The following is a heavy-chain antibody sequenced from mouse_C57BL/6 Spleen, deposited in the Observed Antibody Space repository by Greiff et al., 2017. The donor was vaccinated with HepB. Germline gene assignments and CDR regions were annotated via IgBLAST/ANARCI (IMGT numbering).Heavy chain of an antibody. J-gene: IGHJ2*01. V-gene: IGHV5-6*01. CDR1: GFTFSSYG. CDR2: ISSGGSYT. Sequence: EVQLQQSGGDLVKPGGSLKLSCAASGFTFSSYGMSWVRQTPDKRLEWVATISSGGSYTYYPDSVKGRFTISRDNAKNTLYLQMSSLKSEDTAMYYCARQSGGDSDYWGQGTTLTVSS. CDR3: ARQSGGDSDY.